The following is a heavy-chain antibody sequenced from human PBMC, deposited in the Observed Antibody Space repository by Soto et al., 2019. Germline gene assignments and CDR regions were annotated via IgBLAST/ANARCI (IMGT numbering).Heavy chain of an antibody. CDR2: ITSDGSST. Sequence: EVQLVESGGGLVQPGGSLRLSCAASGFTFSSYWMHWVRQAPGKGLVWVSRITSDGSSTSYAEPVKGRFTISRDNAKNTLDLQMNSLRAEETAVYYCARVGIECFYYWGQGTLVTVSS. CDR3: ARVGIECFYY. D-gene: IGHD6-13*01. J-gene: IGHJ4*02. V-gene: IGHV3-74*01. CDR1: GFTFSSYW.